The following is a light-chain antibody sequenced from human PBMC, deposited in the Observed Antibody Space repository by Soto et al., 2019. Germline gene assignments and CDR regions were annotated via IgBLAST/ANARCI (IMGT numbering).Light chain of an antibody. CDR3: QPYNNWPLT. V-gene: IGKV3-15*01. J-gene: IGKJ4*01. Sequence: DIVMTPYPATLSVSPGEGATTSSRASQGIGDTLAWYQHKHGQTPRLLIYDTSTRATGVPTRFSGSRSGAEFTLTINSLQSEDFAVYYCQPYNNWPLTFGGGTKVDIK. CDR1: QGIGDT. CDR2: DTS.